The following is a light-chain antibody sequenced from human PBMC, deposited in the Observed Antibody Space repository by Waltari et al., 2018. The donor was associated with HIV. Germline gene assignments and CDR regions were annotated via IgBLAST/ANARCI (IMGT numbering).Light chain of an antibody. V-gene: IGLV1-44*01. CDR3: AAWDDSLNALL. J-gene: IGLJ2*01. Sequence: QSVLTQPPSASGTPGQRVTISCSRSYSNIGTDVVNWYQQLPGTAPKLLIYSNMHRPSGVPYRFSGSKSGTSASLAISGLQAEDEAAYYCAAWDDSLNALLFGGGTKLTVL. CDR2: SNM. CDR1: YSNIGTDV.